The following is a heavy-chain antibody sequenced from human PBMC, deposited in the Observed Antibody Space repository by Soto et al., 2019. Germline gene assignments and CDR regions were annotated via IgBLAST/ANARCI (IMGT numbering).Heavy chain of an antibody. CDR3: ALNYYGLDV. Sequence: GGSLRLSCAASGFRFNDFYMDWVRQAPGKGLEWVGRSRSELSSYTTQYAASVEGRFTISRHVSQNSLSLQMNSLKVEDTAIYYCALNYYGLDVLGQGTTVTVSS. V-gene: IGHV3-72*01. J-gene: IGHJ6*02. CDR1: GFRFNDFY. CDR2: SRSELSSYTT.